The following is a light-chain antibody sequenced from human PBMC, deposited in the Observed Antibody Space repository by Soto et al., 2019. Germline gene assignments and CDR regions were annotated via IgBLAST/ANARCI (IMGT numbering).Light chain of an antibody. CDR2: DAS. CDR3: QQYESLVH. V-gene: IGKV1-33*01. CDR1: QDISNY. J-gene: IGKJ4*01. Sequence: DIQMTQSPSSLSASVGDRVTITCQARQDISNYLNWYQQKPGKAPKLLIYDASTLETGVPSRFSGSGYGTEFTFTISGLQPEDVATYYCQQYESLVHFGGGTKVEIK.